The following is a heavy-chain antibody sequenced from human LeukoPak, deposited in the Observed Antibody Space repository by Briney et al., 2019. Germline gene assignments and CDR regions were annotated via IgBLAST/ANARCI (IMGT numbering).Heavy chain of an antibody. Sequence: GGSLRLSCAASGFTFSTFAMIWVRQPPGKGLEWVSSIFPSGGEIHYADSVRGRFTISRDNSKSTLSLQMNSLRAEDTAVYYCAKDRYYGSGSDLDYWGQGTLVTVSS. D-gene: IGHD3-10*01. CDR2: IFPSGGEI. V-gene: IGHV3-23*01. CDR1: GFTFSTFA. J-gene: IGHJ4*02. CDR3: AKDRYYGSGSDLDY.